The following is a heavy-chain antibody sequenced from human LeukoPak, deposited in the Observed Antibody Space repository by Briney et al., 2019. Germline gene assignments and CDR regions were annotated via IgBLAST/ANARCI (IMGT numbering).Heavy chain of an antibody. V-gene: IGHV4-39*01. Sequence: SETLSLTCTVSGGSIGGTTSYWGWIRQPPGKGLQWIGSIYYSGNTYYNPSLKSRVTISVDTSKNQFSLTLNSVTAADTAVYYCATLLSAPRDYWGQGILVTVSS. D-gene: IGHD3-10*01. J-gene: IGHJ4*02. CDR2: IYYSGNT. CDR3: ATLLSAPRDY. CDR1: GGSIGGTTSY.